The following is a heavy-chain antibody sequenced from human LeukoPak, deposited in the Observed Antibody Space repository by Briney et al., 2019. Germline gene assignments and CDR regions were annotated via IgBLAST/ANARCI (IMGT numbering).Heavy chain of an antibody. CDR2: ISGSGGST. D-gene: IGHD6-6*01. CDR1: GFTFSSYA. CDR3: AKDHQQLVRNNWFDP. J-gene: IGHJ5*02. V-gene: IGHV3-23*01. Sequence: GGSLRLSCAASGFTFSSYAMSWVRQAPGKGLEWVSAISGSGGSTYYADSVKGRFTISRDNSKNTLYLQMNSLRAEDTAVYFCAKDHQQLVRNNWFDPWGQGTLVTVSS.